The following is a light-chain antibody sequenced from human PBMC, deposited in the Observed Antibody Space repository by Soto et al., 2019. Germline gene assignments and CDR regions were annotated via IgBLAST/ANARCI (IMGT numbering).Light chain of an antibody. CDR1: SSDVGGYNF. V-gene: IGLV2-11*01. CDR2: DVS. J-gene: IGLJ1*01. Sequence: QSALTQPRSVSGSPGQSVTISCTGTSSDVGGYNFVSLYQQHPGKAPKLMIYDVSTRPSGVPDRFSGSKSGNTASLTISGLQAEDEADYYCCSYAGSYTWVFGTGTKLTVL. CDR3: CSYAGSYTWV.